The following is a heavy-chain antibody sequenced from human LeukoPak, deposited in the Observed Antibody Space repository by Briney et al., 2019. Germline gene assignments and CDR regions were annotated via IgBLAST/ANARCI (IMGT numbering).Heavy chain of an antibody. V-gene: IGHV4-59*08. CDR2: IYYSGST. J-gene: IGHJ4*02. CDR3: ARHSSGYFYLDY. D-gene: IGHD3-22*01. Sequence: PSETLSLTCTVSGGSISSYYWSWIRQPPGKGLEWIGYIYYSGSTKYNPSLKSRVTISVDTSKNQFSLKLSAVTAVDTAVYYCARHSSGYFYLDYWGQGTLVTVSS. CDR1: GGSISSYY.